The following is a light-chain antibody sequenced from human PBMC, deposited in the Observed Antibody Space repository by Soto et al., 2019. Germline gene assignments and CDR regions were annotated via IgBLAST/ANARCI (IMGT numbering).Light chain of an antibody. J-gene: IGKJ2*01. CDR1: QSVGSK. CDR3: LKYNSWPYT. V-gene: IGKV3-15*01. Sequence: EIVMTQSPSTLSVSPGDRATLSCRASQSVGSKLAWFQQTTGQPPRLLFYDTTTRATGIPARFTGSGSGTEFTLTSSRLQADEFEYYYYLKYNSWPYTFGHGTKLEIK. CDR2: DTT.